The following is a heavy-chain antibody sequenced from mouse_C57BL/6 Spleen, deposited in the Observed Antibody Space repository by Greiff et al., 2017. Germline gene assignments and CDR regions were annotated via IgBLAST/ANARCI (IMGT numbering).Heavy chain of an antibody. Sequence: QVQLKQPGAELVRPGSSVKLSCKASGYTFTSYWMDWVKQRPGQGLEWIGNIYPSDSETHYNQKFKDKATLTVDKSSSTAYMQLSSLTSEDSAVYYCARSNPYYFDYWGQGTTLTVSS. V-gene: IGHV1-61*01. CDR2: IYPSDSET. J-gene: IGHJ2*01. D-gene: IGHD2-5*01. CDR3: ARSNPYYFDY. CDR1: GYTFTSYW.